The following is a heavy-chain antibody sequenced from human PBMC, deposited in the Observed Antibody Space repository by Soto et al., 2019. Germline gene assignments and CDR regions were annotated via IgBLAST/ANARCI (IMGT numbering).Heavy chain of an antibody. CDR2: ISGSGAAT. CDR1: GFTFSRST. J-gene: IGHJ4*01. CDR3: VKSPLEDGSINSFYHFES. D-gene: IGHD2-2*01. V-gene: IGHV3-23*01. Sequence: GGSLRLSCEASGFTFSRSTMTWVRQAPGKGLEWVAAISGSGAATSYADSVKGRLTISRDNAKNSLFLQMISLRAEDTAVFYCVKSPLEDGSINSFYHFESLGHGTLVTVSS.